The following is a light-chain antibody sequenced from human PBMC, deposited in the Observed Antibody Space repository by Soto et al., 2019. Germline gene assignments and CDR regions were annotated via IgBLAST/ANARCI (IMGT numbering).Light chain of an antibody. CDR1: QSISNW. V-gene: IGKV1-5*03. J-gene: IGKJ2*01. CDR3: QQYDAYPYT. CDR2: QAS. Sequence: DIQMTHAPSTLSASVGDRVTITCRASQSISNWLAWYQQRPGKAPKLLIYQASGLESGVPSRFSGSGSGTAVTLTISSLQPDDFATYYCQQYDAYPYTFGQGTKLETK.